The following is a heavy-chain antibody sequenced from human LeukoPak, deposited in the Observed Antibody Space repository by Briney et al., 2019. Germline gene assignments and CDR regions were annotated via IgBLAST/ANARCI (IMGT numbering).Heavy chain of an antibody. J-gene: IGHJ4*02. D-gene: IGHD2-15*01. V-gene: IGHV1-18*01. CDR1: GYIFTGFG. CDR2: LNPYNGNT. Sequence: ASVKVSCKASGYIFTGFGIDWVRQAPGQGLEWMGWLNPYNGNTLYAQRLQGRGTLTTDTSTSIAYMELRSLRSDDTAVYYCERRPSGGLLRYRSDYWGQGTLVTVSS. CDR3: ERRPSGGLLRYRSDY.